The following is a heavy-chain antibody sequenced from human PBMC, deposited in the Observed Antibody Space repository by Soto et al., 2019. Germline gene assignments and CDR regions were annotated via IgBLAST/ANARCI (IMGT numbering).Heavy chain of an antibody. CDR2: ISYGGSNK. D-gene: IGHD1-1*01. CDR3: AKVGAPKVLHDAFDI. J-gene: IGHJ3*02. V-gene: IGHV3-30*18. CDR1: GFTFSGYG. Sequence: PGGSLRLSCAASGFTFSGYGMHWVRQAPGKGLEWVAVISYGGSNKYYADSVKGRFTISRDNSKNTLYLQMNSLRAEDTAVYYCAKVGAPKVLHDAFDIWGQGTMVTVSS.